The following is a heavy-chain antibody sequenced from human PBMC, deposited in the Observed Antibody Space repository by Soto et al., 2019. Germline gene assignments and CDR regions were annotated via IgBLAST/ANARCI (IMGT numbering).Heavy chain of an antibody. V-gene: IGHV3-23*01. J-gene: IGHJ4*02. Sequence: GGSLRLSCAASGFSFNIYAMSWVRQAPGKGLEWVSGISGSGDRTHYVDSVKGRFTISRDNVKNTLYLQMSSLRAEDTAVYYCAKASTYEYVWGSFRYYFDHWGQGALVTVSS. CDR1: GFSFNIYA. D-gene: IGHD3-16*02. CDR2: ISGSGDRT. CDR3: AKASTYEYVWGSFRYYFDH.